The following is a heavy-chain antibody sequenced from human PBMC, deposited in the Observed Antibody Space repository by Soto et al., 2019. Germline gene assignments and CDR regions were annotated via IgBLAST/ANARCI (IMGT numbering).Heavy chain of an antibody. CDR1: GATFTSFA. D-gene: IGHD6-13*01. Sequence: SVKFSCRAFGATFTSFAIGGLRRPLGQGLEWMGGIIPIFGTANYVQKFQGRVTITADESTSTAYMELSSLRSEDTAVYYCARGVYSSSCHRCMDVWGQGTTVTVSS. J-gene: IGHJ6*02. CDR3: ARGVYSSSCHRCMDV. CDR2: IIPIFGTA. V-gene: IGHV1-69*13.